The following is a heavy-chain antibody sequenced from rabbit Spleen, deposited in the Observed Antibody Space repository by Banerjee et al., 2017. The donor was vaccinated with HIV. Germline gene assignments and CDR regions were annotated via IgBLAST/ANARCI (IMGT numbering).Heavy chain of an antibody. J-gene: IGHJ6*01. CDR2: TVGGRSTFT. V-gene: IGHV1S45*01. D-gene: IGHD1-1*01. Sequence: QEQLVESGGGLVQPEGSLTLTCIASGVSFSGDSYMCWVRQAPGKGLEWIACTVGGRSTFTYSATWAKGRFTISRTSSTTVTLQVTRLTAADTAIYFCARDTSSSFSSYGMDLWGPGTLVTVS. CDR3: ARDTSSSFSSYGMDL. CDR1: GVSFSGDSY.